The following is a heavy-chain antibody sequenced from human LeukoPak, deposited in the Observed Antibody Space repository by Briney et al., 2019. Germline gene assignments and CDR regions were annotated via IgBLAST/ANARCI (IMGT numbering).Heavy chain of an antibody. V-gene: IGHV4-39*01. CDR3: AKQTRLGGFDP. J-gene: IGHJ5*02. CDR2: IYYSGST. Sequence: PGGSLRLSCAASGFAFSSYWMSWIRQPPRKGLEWIGSIYYSGSTYYNPSLKSRVTISVDTSKNQFSLKLSSVTAADTAVYYCAKQTRLGGFDPWGQGTLVTVSS. D-gene: IGHD3-10*01. CDR1: GFAFSSYW.